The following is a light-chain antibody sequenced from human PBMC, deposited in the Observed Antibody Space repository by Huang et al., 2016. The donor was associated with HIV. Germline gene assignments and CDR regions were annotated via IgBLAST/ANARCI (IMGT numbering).Light chain of an antibody. CDR1: HNVSSN. V-gene: IGKV3-15*01. CDR2: GAS. CDR3: QQYDNWPLT. J-gene: IGKJ5*01. Sequence: ERVMTQSPATLSVAPGERVTLSCRASHNVSSNLAWYQQKPGQAPRLLIHGASTRATGIPARFSGSGSGTEFTLAISSLQSEDSGVYFCQQYDNWPLTFGQGTRLEIK.